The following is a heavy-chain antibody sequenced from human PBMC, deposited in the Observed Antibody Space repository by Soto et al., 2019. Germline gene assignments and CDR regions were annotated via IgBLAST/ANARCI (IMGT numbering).Heavy chain of an antibody. CDR2: VYRTVRT. J-gene: IGHJ5*02. D-gene: IGHD1-26*01. Sequence: PSETLSLTCTASGDSVSRSHWSWVRQPPGKGVEWIGFVYRTVRTNYNPSLESRLTRSADTSKNQFSLKLTSVTAADTAIYYCATYFKGEGGRGSWGQGILVTVSS. CDR3: ATYFKGEGGRGS. CDR1: GDSVSRSH. V-gene: IGHV4-59*02.